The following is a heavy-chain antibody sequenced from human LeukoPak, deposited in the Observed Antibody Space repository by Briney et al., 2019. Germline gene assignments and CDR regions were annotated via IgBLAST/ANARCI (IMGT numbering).Heavy chain of an antibody. J-gene: IGHJ6*02. V-gene: IGHV3-9*01. D-gene: IGHD3-3*01. CDR2: ISWNSGSI. CDR1: GFTFDDCA. CDR3: AKDGAPLRFLEWLSYGMDV. Sequence: PGGSLRLSCAASGFTFDDCAMHWVRQAPGKGLEWVSGISWNSGSIGYADSVKGRFTISRDNAKNSLYLQMNSLRAEDTALYYCAKDGAPLRFLEWLSYGMDVWGQGTTVTVSS.